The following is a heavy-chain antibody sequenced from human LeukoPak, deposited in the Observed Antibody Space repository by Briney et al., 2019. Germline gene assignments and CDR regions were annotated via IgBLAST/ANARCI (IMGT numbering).Heavy chain of an antibody. V-gene: IGHV3-33*01. CDR3: GRGNIVATIFSFYYFDY. J-gene: IGHJ4*02. Sequence: GRSLRLSCAASGFTFSSYGMHWVRQAPGKGLEWVAVIWYDGSNKYYADSVKGRFTISRDNSKNTLYMQMNSLRAEDTAVYYCGRGNIVATIFSFYYFDYWGQGTLVTVSS. D-gene: IGHD5-12*01. CDR2: IWYDGSNK. CDR1: GFTFSSYG.